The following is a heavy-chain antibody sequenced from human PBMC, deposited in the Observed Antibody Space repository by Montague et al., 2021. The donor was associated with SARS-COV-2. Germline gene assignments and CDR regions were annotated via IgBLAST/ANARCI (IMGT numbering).Heavy chain of an antibody. D-gene: IGHD6-19*01. CDR2: IYYTGGT. Sequence: SVTLSLTCTVSGGSISPYYWNWIRQPPGKGLEWIGYIYYTGGTKYNPSLKSRVSMSVDTSKNQFSLRLTSVGAADTAVYYCARIAMAATFDSWGQGALVTVSS. CDR1: GGSISPYY. V-gene: IGHV4-59*13. CDR3: ARIAMAATFDS. J-gene: IGHJ4*02.